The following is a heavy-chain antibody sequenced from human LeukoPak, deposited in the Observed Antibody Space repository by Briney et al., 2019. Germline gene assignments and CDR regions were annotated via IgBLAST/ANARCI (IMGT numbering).Heavy chain of an antibody. D-gene: IGHD3-10*01. Sequence: SETLSLTCAVYGGSFSGYYWSWIRQPPGKGLEWIGEINHSGSTNYNPSLKSRVTISVDTSKNQFSLKLSSVTAADTAVYYCARRRTCGSGSLDYWGQGTLVTVSS. CDR3: ARRRTCGSGSLDY. J-gene: IGHJ4*02. V-gene: IGHV4-34*01. CDR2: INHSGST. CDR1: GGSFSGYY.